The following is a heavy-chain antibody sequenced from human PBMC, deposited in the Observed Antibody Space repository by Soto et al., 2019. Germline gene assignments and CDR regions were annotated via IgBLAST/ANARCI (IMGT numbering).Heavy chain of an antibody. D-gene: IGHD2-21*02. CDR1: GFRFTRYW. CDR3: ASRAYCGGDCYFKY. J-gene: IGHJ4*02. Sequence: RGQCLKISGRGCGFRFTRYWFGWVRHMPWKGLEWMGIIYPGDSDTRYSPSFQGQVTISADKSISTAYLQWSSLKASDTAMYYCASRAYCGGDCYFKYWGQGTLVTVSS. CDR2: IYPGDSDT. V-gene: IGHV5-51*01.